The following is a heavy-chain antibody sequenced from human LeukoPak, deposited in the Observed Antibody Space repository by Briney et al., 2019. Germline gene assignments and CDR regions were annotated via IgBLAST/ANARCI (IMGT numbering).Heavy chain of an antibody. J-gene: IGHJ4*02. V-gene: IGHV4-4*07. CDR2: IYTSGST. Sequence: SETLSLTCTVSDDSITAYHWNWIRQPAGKGLEWIGRIYTSGSTNYNPSLKSRVTMSVDTSKNQFSLKLSSVTAADTAVYYCARGTLKSGSYSATFDYWGQGTLVTVSS. CDR3: ARGTLKSGSYSATFDY. D-gene: IGHD1-26*01. CDR1: DDSITAYH.